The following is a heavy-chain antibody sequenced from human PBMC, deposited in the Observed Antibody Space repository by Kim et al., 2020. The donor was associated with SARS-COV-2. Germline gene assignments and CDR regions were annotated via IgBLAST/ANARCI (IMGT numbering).Heavy chain of an antibody. J-gene: IGHJ5*02. CDR1: GFTFSDYY. V-gene: IGHV3-11*01. D-gene: IGHD4-17*01. CDR3: AREVGALRWNNWFDP. Sequence: GGSLRLSCAASGFTFSDYYMSWIRQAPGKGLEWVSYISSSGSTIYYADSVKGRFTISRDNAKNSLYLQMNSLRAEDTAVYYCAREVGALRWNNWFDPWGQGTLVTVSS. CDR2: ISSSGSTI.